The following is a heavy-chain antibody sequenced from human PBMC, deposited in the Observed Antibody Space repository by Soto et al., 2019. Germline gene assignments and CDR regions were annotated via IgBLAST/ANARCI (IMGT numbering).Heavy chain of an antibody. CDR2: IYYSGST. CDR1: GGAMRSGEYY. J-gene: IGHJ5*02. V-gene: IGHV4-30-4*01. D-gene: IGHD1-26*01. Sequence: LSLTCTVSGGAMRSGEYYWSLIRQPPGKGLEWIGYIYYSGSTYYNPSLKSRVTISVDTSKNQFSLKLSSVTAADTAVYYCATVGVQYGWFDPWGQGTLVTVSS. CDR3: ATVGVQYGWFDP.